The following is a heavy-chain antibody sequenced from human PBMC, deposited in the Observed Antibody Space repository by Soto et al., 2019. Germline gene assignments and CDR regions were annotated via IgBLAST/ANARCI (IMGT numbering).Heavy chain of an antibody. CDR2: IWYDGSNK. CDR1: GFTFSSYG. D-gene: IGHD1-26*01. CDR3: ARVASVSYYADY. Sequence: QVQLVESGGGVVQPGRSLRLSCAASGFTFSSYGMHWVRQAPGKGLEWVAVIWYDGSNKYYADSVKGRFTISRDNSKNTLYLQMNSLRAEDTAVYYCARVASVSYYADYWGQGTLVTVSS. V-gene: IGHV3-33*01. J-gene: IGHJ4*02.